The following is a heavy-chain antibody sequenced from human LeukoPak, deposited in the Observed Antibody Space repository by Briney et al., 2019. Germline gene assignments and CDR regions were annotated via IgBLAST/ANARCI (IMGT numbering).Heavy chain of an antibody. Sequence: SETLSLTCAVYGGSFSGYYSRWIRQPPGKGLEWIGEINHSGSTNYNPSLKSRVTISVDTSKNHFYLKLSSVTAANTAVYYCARVLYSSSWYYFDYWGQGTPVTVSS. J-gene: IGHJ4*02. CDR3: ARVLYSSSWYYFDY. CDR1: GGSFSGYY. V-gene: IGHV4-34*01. D-gene: IGHD6-13*01. CDR2: INHSGST.